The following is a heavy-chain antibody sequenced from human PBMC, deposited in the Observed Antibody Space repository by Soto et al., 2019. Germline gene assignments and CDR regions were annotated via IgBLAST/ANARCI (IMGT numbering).Heavy chain of an antibody. J-gene: IGHJ4*02. V-gene: IGHV1-3*01. D-gene: IGHD1-26*01. CDR1: GYTFTSYA. CDR3: AGTLVGATPADY. CDR2: INAGNGNT. Sequence: QVQLVQSGAEVKKPGASVKVSCKASGYTFTSYAMHWVRQAPGQRLEWMGWINAGNGNTKYSQKFQGRVTITRDTSASKAYMELSSLRTEDTAVYYCAGTLVGATPADYWGQGTLVTVSS.